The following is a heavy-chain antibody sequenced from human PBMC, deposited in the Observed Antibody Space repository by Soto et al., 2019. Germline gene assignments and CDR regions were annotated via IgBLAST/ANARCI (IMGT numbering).Heavy chain of an antibody. CDR1: GYTFTSYY. J-gene: IGHJ4*02. D-gene: IGHD3-9*01. Sequence: SVKGSCKXFGYTFTSYYMHWVRQAPGQGLEWMGIINPSGGSTSYAQKFQGRVTMTRDTSTSTVYMELSSLRSEDTAVYYCARAVRNYDILTGYLDYWGQGTLVTVSS. CDR3: ARAVRNYDILTGYLDY. CDR2: INPSGGST. V-gene: IGHV1-46*03.